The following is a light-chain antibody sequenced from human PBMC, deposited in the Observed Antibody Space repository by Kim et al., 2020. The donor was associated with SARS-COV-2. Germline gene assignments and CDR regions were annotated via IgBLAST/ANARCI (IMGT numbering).Light chain of an antibody. CDR3: QQRSNWPPWT. J-gene: IGKJ1*01. CDR2: DAS. CDR1: QSVRNY. V-gene: IGKV3-11*01. Sequence: SPGDRATFSCRVSQSVRNYIAWYQQKPGQAPRLLIYDASTRATGIPARFSGSGSGTNFTLTISSLDPEDFAVYYCQQRSNWPPWTFGQGTKVDIK.